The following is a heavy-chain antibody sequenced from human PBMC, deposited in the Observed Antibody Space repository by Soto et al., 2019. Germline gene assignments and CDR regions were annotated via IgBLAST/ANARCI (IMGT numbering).Heavy chain of an antibody. CDR3: ATNPNIVATIWGDDYYGMDV. V-gene: IGHV3-23*01. CDR2: ISGSGGST. D-gene: IGHD5-12*01. J-gene: IGHJ6*02. Sequence: EVQLLESGGGLVQPGGSLRLSCAASGFTFSSYAMSWVRQAPGKGLEWVSAISGSGGSTYYADSVKGRFTISRDNSKNTLYLQMNSLRAEDTAVYYCATNPNIVATIWGDDYYGMDVWGQGTTVTVSS. CDR1: GFTFSSYA.